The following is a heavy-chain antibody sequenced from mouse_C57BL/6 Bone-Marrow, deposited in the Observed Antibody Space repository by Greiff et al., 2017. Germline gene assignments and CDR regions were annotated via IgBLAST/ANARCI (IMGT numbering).Heavy chain of an antibody. V-gene: IGHV1-42*01. J-gene: IGHJ1*03. CDR2: INPNTGGT. CDR1: GYSFTGYY. CDR3: ARRGSPYWYFDV. Sequence: EVQLVESGPELVKPGTSVKISCKASGYSFTGYYMNWVKQSPEKSLEWIGEINPNTGGTTYNQNFKAKATLTVDKSSSTAYMQLKSLTSEDSAVYYCARRGSPYWYFDVWGTGTTVTVSS.